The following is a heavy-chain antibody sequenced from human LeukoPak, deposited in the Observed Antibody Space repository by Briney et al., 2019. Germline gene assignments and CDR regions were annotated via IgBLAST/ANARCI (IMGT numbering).Heavy chain of an antibody. D-gene: IGHD3-22*01. Sequence: GASVKVSCKASGGTFSSYAISWVRQAPGQGLEWMGGIIPIFGTANYAQKFQGRVTITADESTGTAYMELSSLRSEDTAVYYCARDAEWGYYYDSSGYHNWFDPWGQGTLVTVSS. CDR3: ARDAEWGYYYDSSGYHNWFDP. CDR2: IIPIFGTA. J-gene: IGHJ5*02. V-gene: IGHV1-69*13. CDR1: GGTFSSYA.